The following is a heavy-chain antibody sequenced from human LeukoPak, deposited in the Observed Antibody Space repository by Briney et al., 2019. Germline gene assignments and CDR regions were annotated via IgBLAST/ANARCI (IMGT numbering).Heavy chain of an antibody. J-gene: IGHJ3*02. V-gene: IGHV4-30-4*08. CDR3: ARSDTIFGAFDI. D-gene: IGHD3-3*01. CDR1: GGSISSASSASYF. CDR2: IYYSGST. Sequence: SETLSLTCSVSGGSISSASSASYFWGWIRQPPGKGLEWIGYIYYSGSTYYNPSLKSRVTISVDTSKNQFSLKLSSVTAADTAVYYCARSDTIFGAFDIWGQGTMVTVSS.